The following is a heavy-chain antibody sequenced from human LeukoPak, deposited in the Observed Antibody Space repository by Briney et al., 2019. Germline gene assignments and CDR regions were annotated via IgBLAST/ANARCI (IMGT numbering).Heavy chain of an antibody. Sequence: GGFLRLSCAASGFTFSSYSMNWVRQAPGKGLEWVSSISSSSSYIYYADSVKGRFTISRDNAKNSLYLQMNSLRAEDTAVYYCAREGGYSYGYDAFDIWGQGTMVTVSS. CDR2: ISSSSSYI. CDR3: AREGGYSYGYDAFDI. J-gene: IGHJ3*02. V-gene: IGHV3-21*01. D-gene: IGHD5-18*01. CDR1: GFTFSSYS.